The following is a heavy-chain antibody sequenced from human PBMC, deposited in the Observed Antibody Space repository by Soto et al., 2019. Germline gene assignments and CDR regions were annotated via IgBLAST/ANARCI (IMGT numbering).Heavy chain of an antibody. CDR3: AKDNGALVNFDN. V-gene: IGHV1-2*02. D-gene: IGHD2-8*01. Sequence: ASVKVSCKASGYAFTGHYMHWGGQAPGQGRGWMGWITPNSGFTNYEQKFQGRVTMTRDTSISTAYMELSRLTSDDTAVYFRAKDNGALVNFDNWGQGTQVTVSS. J-gene: IGHJ4*02. CDR1: GYAFTGHY. CDR2: ITPNSGFT.